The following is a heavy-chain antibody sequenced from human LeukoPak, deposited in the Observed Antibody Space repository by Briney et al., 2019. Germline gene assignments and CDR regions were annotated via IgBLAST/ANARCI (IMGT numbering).Heavy chain of an antibody. CDR1: GFTFSGSA. Sequence: GGSLKLSCAASGFTFSGSAMHWVRQASGNGLEWVGRIRSKANSYATAYAASVKGRFTISRDDSKNTAYLQMNSLKTEDTAVYYCTRHRTLSMIVGGMAFDIWGQGTMVTVSS. V-gene: IGHV3-73*01. D-gene: IGHD1-26*01. J-gene: IGHJ3*02. CDR2: IRSKANSYAT. CDR3: TRHRTLSMIVGGMAFDI.